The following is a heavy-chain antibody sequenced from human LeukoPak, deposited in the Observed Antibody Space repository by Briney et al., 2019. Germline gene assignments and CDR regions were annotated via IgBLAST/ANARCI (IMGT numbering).Heavy chain of an antibody. CDR3: ARGSYDSSGYYYNDY. J-gene: IGHJ4*02. CDR1: GYTFTGYY. CDR2: INPNSGGT. Sequence: ASVKVSCKASGYTFTGYYMHWVRQAPGQGLEWMGRINPNSGGTNYAQKFQGRVTMTRDTSISTAYMELSRLRSDDTAVYYCARGSYDSSGYYYNDYWGQGTLVTVSS. V-gene: IGHV1-2*06. D-gene: IGHD3-22*01.